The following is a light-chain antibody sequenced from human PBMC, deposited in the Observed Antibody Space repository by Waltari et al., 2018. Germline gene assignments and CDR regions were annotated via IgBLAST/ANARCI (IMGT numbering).Light chain of an antibody. Sequence: EIVLTQSPDTLSLSQGERATLPCRASQTLSSSYLAWYQQKPGQAPRLLIYRTSSRATGIPDRFSGSGSGTDFSLTINRLEPEDSAVYYCQQYGSPLWSFGQGTKVEIK. CDR3: QQYGSPLWS. J-gene: IGKJ1*01. CDR1: QTLSSSY. V-gene: IGKV3-20*01. CDR2: RTS.